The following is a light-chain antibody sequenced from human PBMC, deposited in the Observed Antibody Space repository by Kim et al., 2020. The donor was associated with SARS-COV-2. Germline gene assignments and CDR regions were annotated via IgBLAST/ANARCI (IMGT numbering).Light chain of an antibody. CDR2: QAS. CDR3: QHYIRFPYT. V-gene: IGKV1-5*03. Sequence: DIQMTQSPSTLSASVGDRVTITCRASRIINTFLAWYQQKPGKAPDLLIYQASSLQIGVPSRFSGSGSGTEFTLTINSLQPDDFATYYCQHYIRFPYTFGQGTKLEI. CDR1: RIINTF. J-gene: IGKJ2*01.